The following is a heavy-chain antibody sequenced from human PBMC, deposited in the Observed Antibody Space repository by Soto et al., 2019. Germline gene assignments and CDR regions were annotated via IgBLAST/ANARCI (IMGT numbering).Heavy chain of an antibody. D-gene: IGHD1-20*01. CDR2: IYYSGST. CDR1: GGSISSYY. J-gene: IGHJ5*02. Sequence: TLSLTCTVSGGSISSYYWSWIRQPPGKGLEWIGYIYYSGSTNYNPSLKSRVTISVDTSKNQFSLKLSSVTAADTAVYYCARVQVSAWFDPWGQGTLVTVSS. CDR3: ARVQVSAWFDP. V-gene: IGHV4-59*01.